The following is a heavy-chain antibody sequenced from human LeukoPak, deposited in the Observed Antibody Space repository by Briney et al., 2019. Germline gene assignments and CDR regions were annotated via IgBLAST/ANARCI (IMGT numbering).Heavy chain of an antibody. CDR3: ARDKAGDYGDLNWFDP. CDR2: IYTSGST. Sequence: SETLSLTCTVSGGSISSYYWSWMRQPVGKGLEWIGRIYTSGSTKYNPSLKSRVTMSVDTSKNQFSLKLSSVTAADTAVYYCARDKAGDYGDLNWFDPWGQGTLVTVSS. CDR1: GGSISSYY. D-gene: IGHD4-17*01. V-gene: IGHV4-4*07. J-gene: IGHJ5*02.